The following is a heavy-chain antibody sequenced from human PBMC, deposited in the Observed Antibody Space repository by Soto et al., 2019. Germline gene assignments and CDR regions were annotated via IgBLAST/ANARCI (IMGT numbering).Heavy chain of an antibody. D-gene: IGHD3-16*01. V-gene: IGHV3-20*04. Sequence: GGSLRLSCAASGFIFGAHAMSWFRQAPGKGPEWVSAINWIGGSTNYADSMKDRFTISRDNAKNSLYLQMSSLRAEDTALYYCARHGGTPDLYFDYWGQAPPVTGS. CDR1: GFIFGAHA. J-gene: IGHJ4*02. CDR3: ARHGGTPDLYFDY. CDR2: INWIGGST.